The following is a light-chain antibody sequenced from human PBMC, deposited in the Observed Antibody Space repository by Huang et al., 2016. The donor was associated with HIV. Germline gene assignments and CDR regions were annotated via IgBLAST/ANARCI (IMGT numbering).Light chain of an antibody. CDR2: VAS. V-gene: IGKV3-15*01. Sequence: EIVMTQSPATLSVSPGERATLSCRASQSVSSNLAWYRQRPGPAPRLLIDVASTRATGIPARFSGSGSGTEFTLTISSLQSEDLVLYYCQQYNNWPGLTFGGGTKVEIK. J-gene: IGKJ4*01. CDR3: QQYNNWPGLT. CDR1: QSVSSN.